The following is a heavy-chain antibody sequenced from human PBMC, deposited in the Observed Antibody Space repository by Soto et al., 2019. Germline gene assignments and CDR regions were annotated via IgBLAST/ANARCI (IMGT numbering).Heavy chain of an antibody. D-gene: IGHD2-2*01. CDR1: GGSFSGDY. CDR3: ARVPDY. Sequence: SETLSLTCAVYGGSFSGDYWSWIRQSPGKGLEWIGEINHSGSTNYNPSLKSRVTIPVDRSKNQFSLKLSSVTAADTAVYYCARVPDYWGQGTLVTVSS. CDR2: INHSGST. V-gene: IGHV4-34*01. J-gene: IGHJ4*02.